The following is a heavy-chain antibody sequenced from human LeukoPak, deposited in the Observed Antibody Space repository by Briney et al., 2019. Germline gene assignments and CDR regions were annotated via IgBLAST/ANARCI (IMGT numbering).Heavy chain of an antibody. V-gene: IGHV4-31*03. CDR2: IYYSGSP. CDR1: GGAIRGGYY. J-gene: IGHJ3*02. D-gene: IGHD6-6*01. CDR3: ARGPLIAASAHDGFDI. Sequence: PSETLSLTCSVSGGAIRGGYYWGWIRQPPGKGLEWIGYIYYSGSPFYSPSLRSRATISVDTSKSQFSLSLTSMTAADTAIYYCARGPLIAASAHDGFDIWGPGTLVTVSS.